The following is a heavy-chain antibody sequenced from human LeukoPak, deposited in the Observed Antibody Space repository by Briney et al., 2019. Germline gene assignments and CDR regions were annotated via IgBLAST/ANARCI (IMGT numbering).Heavy chain of an antibody. V-gene: IGHV3-30-3*01. Sequence: GRSLRLSCAASGFTFSSYAMHWVRQAPGKGLEWVAVISYDGSNKYYADSVKGRFTISRDNSKNTLYLQMNSLRAEDTAVYYCAKAAHCSGGSCPPAPDYWGQGTLLTVSS. CDR3: AKAAHCSGGSCPPAPDY. CDR2: ISYDGSNK. J-gene: IGHJ4*02. CDR1: GFTFSSYA. D-gene: IGHD2-15*01.